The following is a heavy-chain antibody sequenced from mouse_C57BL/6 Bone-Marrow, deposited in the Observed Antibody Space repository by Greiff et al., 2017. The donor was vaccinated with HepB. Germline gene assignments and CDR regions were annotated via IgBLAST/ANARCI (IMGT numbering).Heavy chain of an antibody. Sequence: VQLQQSGPGLVQPSQSLSITCTVSGFSLTSYGVHWVRQSPGKGLEWLGVIWSGGSTDYNAAFISRLSISKDNSKSQVFFKMNSLQADDTAIYYCARGLDGPGFAYWGQGTLVTVSA. J-gene: IGHJ3*01. V-gene: IGHV2-2*01. CDR3: ARGLDGPGFAY. D-gene: IGHD2-3*01. CDR1: GFSLTSYG. CDR2: IWSGGST.